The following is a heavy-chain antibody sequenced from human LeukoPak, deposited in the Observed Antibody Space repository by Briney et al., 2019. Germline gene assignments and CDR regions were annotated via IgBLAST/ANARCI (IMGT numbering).Heavy chain of an antibody. CDR2: IRYDGSNK. V-gene: IGHV3-30*02. CDR3: ARVRGSGWYYFDY. Sequence: GGSLRLSCTASGITFSNYAMTWVRQSPGKGLEWVAFIRYDGSNKYYADSVKGRFTISRDNSKNTLYLQMNSLRAEDTAVYYCARVRGSGWYYFDYWGQGTLVTVSS. D-gene: IGHD6-19*01. CDR1: GITFSNYA. J-gene: IGHJ4*02.